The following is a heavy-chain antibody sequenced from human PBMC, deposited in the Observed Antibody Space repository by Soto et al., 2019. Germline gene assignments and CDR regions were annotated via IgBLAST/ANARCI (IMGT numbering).Heavy chain of an antibody. V-gene: IGHV4-31*03. CDR1: GGSISSGGYY. J-gene: IGHJ1*01. Sequence: SETLSLTCTVSGGSISSGGYYWSWIRQHPGKGLEWIGYIYYSGSTYYNPSLKSRVTISVDTSKNQFSLKLSSVTAADTAVYYCARVRSSSVPLGYFQHWGQGTLVTVSS. D-gene: IGHD6-6*01. CDR3: ARVRSSSVPLGYFQH. CDR2: IYYSGST.